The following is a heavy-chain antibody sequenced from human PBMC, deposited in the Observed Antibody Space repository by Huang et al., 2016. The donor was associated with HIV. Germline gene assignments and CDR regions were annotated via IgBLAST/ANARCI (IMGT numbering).Heavy chain of an antibody. CDR2: SKTKTNGGTT. J-gene: IGHJ5*02. D-gene: IGHD1-26*01. Sequence: EVQLVESGGGLVKPGGSLRLSCAASGFTFNNAWMNWVCQARGKVMEWVGRSKTKTNGGTTDYATPVKGRFSISRDDSKNTLYLQMHSLNTEDTGVYYCATPRVGRTGLGHWGQGTLVTVSS. V-gene: IGHV3-15*01. CDR3: ATPRVGRTGLGH. CDR1: GFTFNNAW.